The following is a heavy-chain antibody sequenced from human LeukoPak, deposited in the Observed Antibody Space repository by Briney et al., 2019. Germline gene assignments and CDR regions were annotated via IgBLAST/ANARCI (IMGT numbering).Heavy chain of an antibody. CDR2: IIPILGTA. CDR3: ARDLNCTNGVCYNRYYYYYGMDV. Sequence: SVKVSCKASGGTFSSYAISWVRQAPGQGLEWMGGIIPILGTANYAQKFQGRVTITADESTSTAYMELSSLRSEDTAVYYCARDLNCTNGVCYNRYYYYYGMDVWGQGTTVTVSS. D-gene: IGHD2-8*01. CDR1: GGTFSSYA. V-gene: IGHV1-69*13. J-gene: IGHJ6*02.